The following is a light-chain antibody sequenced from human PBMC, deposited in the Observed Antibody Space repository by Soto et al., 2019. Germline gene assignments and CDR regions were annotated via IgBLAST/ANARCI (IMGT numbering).Light chain of an antibody. CDR2: RTS. CDR1: SSNIGAGYD. Sequence: QSVLTQPPSVSGAPGQRVTFSCTGTSSNIGAGYDVNWYQQLPGTAPKLLTYRTSNRPSGVPDRISGSKSGTSASLAITGLQAEDEADYHCQSYDSRLSAWVFGGGTQLTVL. J-gene: IGLJ3*02. V-gene: IGLV1-40*01. CDR3: QSYDSRLSAWV.